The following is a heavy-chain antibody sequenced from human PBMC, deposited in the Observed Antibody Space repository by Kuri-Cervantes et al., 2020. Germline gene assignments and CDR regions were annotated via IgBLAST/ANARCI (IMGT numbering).Heavy chain of an antibody. V-gene: IGHV3-30-3*01. Sequence: GGSLRLSCAASGFTFSSYAMHWVRQAPGKGLEWVAVISYDVSNKDYADSVKGRFTISRDNSKNTLYLQMNSLRIEDTALYYCTGAVAGSPFDNWGQGTLVTVSS. CDR2: ISYDVSNK. CDR1: GFTFSSYA. CDR3: TGAVAGSPFDN. J-gene: IGHJ4*02. D-gene: IGHD6-19*01.